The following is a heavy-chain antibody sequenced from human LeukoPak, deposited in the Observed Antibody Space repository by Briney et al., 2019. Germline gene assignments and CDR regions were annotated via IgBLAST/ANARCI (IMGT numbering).Heavy chain of an antibody. D-gene: IGHD2-15*01. Sequence: PGGSLRLSCAASGFTFSDCYMTWIRQAPGKGLEYISYIGGSGSDITYADSVRGRFTVSRDNAKNSLYLQMNSLRAEEAAVYYCAKDYTPRVEVVAAPPGYWGQGTLVTVSS. CDR2: IGGSGSDI. CDR3: AKDYTPRVEVVAAPPGY. J-gene: IGHJ4*02. V-gene: IGHV3-11*06. CDR1: GFTFSDCY.